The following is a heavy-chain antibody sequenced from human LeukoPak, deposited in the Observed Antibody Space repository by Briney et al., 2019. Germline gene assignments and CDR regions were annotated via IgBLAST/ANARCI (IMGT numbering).Heavy chain of an antibody. CDR2: ISYDGSNE. J-gene: IGHJ4*02. D-gene: IGHD2-2*01. CDR1: GFTLGSYG. Sequence: GGSLRLSCAASGFTLGSYGMQWARQAPGKGLEWVAFISYDGSNESFGDSVKGRFTISRDNSNNTLYLQMKSLRAEDTGVYYRARGNREDVYWAVPAVEFDYWGQGTLVTVPS. V-gene: IGHV3-33*05. CDR3: ARGNREDVYWAVPAVEFDY.